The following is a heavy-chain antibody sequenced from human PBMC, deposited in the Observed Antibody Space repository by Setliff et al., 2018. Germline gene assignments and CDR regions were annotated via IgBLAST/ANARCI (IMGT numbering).Heavy chain of an antibody. J-gene: IGHJ4*02. D-gene: IGHD1-26*01. V-gene: IGHV1-2*06. CDR1: GYTFTGYY. Sequence: ASVKVSCKASGYTFTGYYMHWVRQAPGQGLEWMGRINPNSGGTNYAQKFQGRVTMTRDTSISTAYMELSRLRSDDTAVYYCARSRGLLAGATGVDYWGQGTLVTVSS. CDR2: INPNSGGT. CDR3: ARSRGLLAGATGVDY.